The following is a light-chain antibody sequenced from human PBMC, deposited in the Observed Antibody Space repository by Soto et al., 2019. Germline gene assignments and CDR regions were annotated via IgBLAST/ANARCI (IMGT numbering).Light chain of an antibody. Sequence: EIVLTQSPGTLSLSPGERATLSCRASQSVSRSYLAWYQQKPGQAPRLLIYGASSRATGIPDRFSGSGSGTDFTLTISRLDPEDFAVYYCQPYGGSPWTFGQGTKVEIK. CDR1: QSVSRSY. V-gene: IGKV3-20*01. CDR2: GAS. J-gene: IGKJ1*01. CDR3: QPYGGSPWT.